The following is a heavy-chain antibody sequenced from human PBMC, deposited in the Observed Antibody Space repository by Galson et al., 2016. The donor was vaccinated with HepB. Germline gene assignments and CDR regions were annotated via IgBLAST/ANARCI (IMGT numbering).Heavy chain of an antibody. V-gene: IGHV3-30*18. Sequence: SLRLSCAASGFTFSTYDMHWVRQAPGKGLEWLTLITYDGSKTYYEESVRGRFTISRDNSKNTVDLQMNSLGHEDTAMYFCVKGGPAAGQSLDVWGPGTTVTVSS. CDR3: VKGGPAAGQSLDV. CDR1: GFTFSTYD. J-gene: IGHJ6*02. CDR2: ITYDGSKT. D-gene: IGHD6-13*01.